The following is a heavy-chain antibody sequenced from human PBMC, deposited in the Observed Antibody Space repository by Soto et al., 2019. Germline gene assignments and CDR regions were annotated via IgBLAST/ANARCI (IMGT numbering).Heavy chain of an antibody. CDR2: IYPGDSDA. J-gene: IGHJ4*02. CDR3: ARQADYNILTVYFYYFDY. Sequence: LKISCKSSGYSFTDYWIGWVRQMHGKGLEWMGIIYPGDSDARYSPSFQGHVTISVDTSINTAFLRWNSLTASDTAMYYCARQADYNILTVYFYYFDYWGQGSLVTVSS. CDR1: GYSFTDYW. D-gene: IGHD3-9*01. V-gene: IGHV5-51*01.